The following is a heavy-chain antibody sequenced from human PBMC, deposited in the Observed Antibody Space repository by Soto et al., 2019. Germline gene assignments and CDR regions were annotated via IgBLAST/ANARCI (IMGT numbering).Heavy chain of an antibody. CDR2: ISSSSSYI. CDR1: GFTFSSYS. J-gene: IGHJ6*03. Sequence: PGGSLRLSCAASGFTFSSYSMNWVRQAPGKGLEWVSSISSSSSYIYYADSVKGRFTISRDNAKNSLYLQMNSLRAEDTAVYYCARDGSYYDFWSVSNYYMDVWGKGTTVTVSS. D-gene: IGHD3-3*01. CDR3: ARDGSYYDFWSVSNYYMDV. V-gene: IGHV3-21*01.